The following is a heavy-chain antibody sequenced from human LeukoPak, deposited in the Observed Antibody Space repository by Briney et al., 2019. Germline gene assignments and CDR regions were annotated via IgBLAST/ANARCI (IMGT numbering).Heavy chain of an antibody. CDR3: ARDVGDIVVVVAANNWFDP. J-gene: IGHJ5*02. V-gene: IGHV1-18*01. CDR2: ISAYNGNT. Sequence: ASVKVSCTASGYTLTSYGISWVRQAPGQGLEWMGWISAYNGNTNYAQELQGRVTMTTDTSTSTAYMELRSLRSDDTAVYYCARDVGDIVVVVAANNWFDPWGQGTLVTVSS. CDR1: GYTLTSYG. D-gene: IGHD2-15*01.